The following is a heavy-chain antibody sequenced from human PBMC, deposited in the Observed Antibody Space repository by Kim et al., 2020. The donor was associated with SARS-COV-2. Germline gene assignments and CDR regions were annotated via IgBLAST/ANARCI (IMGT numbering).Heavy chain of an antibody. J-gene: IGHJ3*02. CDR2: INAGNGNT. D-gene: IGHD1-26*01. CDR3: ARKVGATTAAFDI. CDR1: GYTFTSYA. Sequence: ASVKVSCKASGYTFTSYAMHWVRQAPGQRLEWMGWINAGNGNTKYSQKFQGRVTITRDTSASTAYMELSSLRSEDTAVYYCARKVGATTAAFDIWGQGTMVTVSS. V-gene: IGHV1-3*01.